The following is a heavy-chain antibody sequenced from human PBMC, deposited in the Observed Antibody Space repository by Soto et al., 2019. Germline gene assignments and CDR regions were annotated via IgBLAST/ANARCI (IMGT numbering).Heavy chain of an antibody. J-gene: IGHJ4*02. CDR3: ARGLVGSTTAFDY. V-gene: IGHV3-53*01. CDR1: GFTVSSSY. Sequence: PGGSLRLSCAASGFTVSSSYMSWVRQAPGKGLEWVSTIYTPGSTYYADSVKGRFTISRDISKNTLHLQMNSLRADDTAVYYCARGLVGSTTAFDYWGQGTLVTV. CDR2: IYTPGST. D-gene: IGHD1-26*01.